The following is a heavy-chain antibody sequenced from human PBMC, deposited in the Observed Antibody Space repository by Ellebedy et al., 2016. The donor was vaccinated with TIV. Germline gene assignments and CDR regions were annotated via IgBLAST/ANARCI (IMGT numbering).Heavy chain of an antibody. J-gene: IGHJ4*02. V-gene: IGHV3-7*01. Sequence: GGSLRLXXAASGFTFSTYWMSWVRQAPGKGLEWVANIKQDGSEKHYVDSVKGRFTISRDNAKSSLYLQMNSLRLEDTALYYCSSHVDTSMTHWGQGTLVTVFS. CDR3: SSHVDTSMTH. D-gene: IGHD5-18*01. CDR2: IKQDGSEK. CDR1: GFTFSTYW.